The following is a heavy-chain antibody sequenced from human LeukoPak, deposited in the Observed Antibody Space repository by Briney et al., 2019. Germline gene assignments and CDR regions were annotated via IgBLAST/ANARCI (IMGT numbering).Heavy chain of an antibody. CDR2: IYPTGST. D-gene: IGHD3-10*01. CDR3: ARVVVRGVMVVGWFDP. CDR1: GYSISSGYY. J-gene: IGHJ5*02. V-gene: IGHV4-38-2*02. Sequence: SETLSLTCTVSGYSISSGYYWGWIRQPPGKGLEWIGNIYPTGSTYYNPSLKSRVTISVDTSKNQFSLKVSSVSAADTAVYYCARVVVRGVMVVGWFDPWGQGTLVTVSS.